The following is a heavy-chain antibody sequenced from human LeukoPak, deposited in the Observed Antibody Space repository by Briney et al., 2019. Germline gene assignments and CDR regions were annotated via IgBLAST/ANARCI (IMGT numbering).Heavy chain of an antibody. J-gene: IGHJ6*02. CDR3: ARDIYGSGSLDV. D-gene: IGHD3-10*01. Sequence: GGSLRLSCAASGFTFSSYSMNWVRQAPGKGLEWVSSISSSSSYIYYADSEKGRFTISRDNAKNSLYLQMNSLRAEDTAVYYCARDIYGSGSLDVWGQGTTVTVSS. CDR2: ISSSSSYI. CDR1: GFTFSSYS. V-gene: IGHV3-21*01.